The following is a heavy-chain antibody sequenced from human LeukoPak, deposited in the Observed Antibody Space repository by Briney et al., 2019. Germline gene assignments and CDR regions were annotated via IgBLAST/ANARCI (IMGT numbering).Heavy chain of an antibody. CDR2: ISSGGGDT. CDR3: ARGGEPAGFDI. CDR1: ESTFSNYA. V-gene: IGHV3-21*01. D-gene: IGHD1-14*01. Sequence: GGSLRLSCVASESTFSNYAMNWVRQAPGKGLEWVSTISSGGGDTYIADSVKGRFTISRDNAKNTLYLQMNSLRAEDTAVYYCARGGEPAGFDIWGQGTMVTVSS. J-gene: IGHJ3*02.